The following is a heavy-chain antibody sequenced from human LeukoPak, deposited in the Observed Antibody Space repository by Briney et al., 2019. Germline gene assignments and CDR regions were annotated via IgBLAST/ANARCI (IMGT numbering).Heavy chain of an antibody. CDR3: ARATAFGEILGLDFDY. CDR2: ISHSGRT. V-gene: IGHV4-34*01. J-gene: IGHJ4*02. Sequence: SETLSLTCAVYGGSFSGYYWNWIRQPPGKGLEWIGEISHSGRTNYSPSLKSRVTISVDTSKNQFSLKLSSVTAADTAVYYCARATAFGEILGLDFDYWGQGTLVTVSS. D-gene: IGHD3-10*01. CDR1: GGSFSGYY.